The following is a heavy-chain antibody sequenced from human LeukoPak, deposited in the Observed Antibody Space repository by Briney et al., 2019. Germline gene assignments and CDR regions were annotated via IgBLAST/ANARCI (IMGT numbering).Heavy chain of an antibody. CDR2: IWYDGSNK. J-gene: IGHJ4*02. V-gene: IGHV3-33*06. D-gene: IGHD6-13*01. CDR1: GLTFSSYG. Sequence: PGRSLRLSCAASGLTFSSYGMHWVRQAPGKGLEWVAVIWYDGSNKYYADSVKGRFTISRDNSKNTLYLQMNSLRAEDTAVYYSAKVAAAGSGYFDYWGQGTLVTVSS. CDR3: AKVAAAGSGYFDY.